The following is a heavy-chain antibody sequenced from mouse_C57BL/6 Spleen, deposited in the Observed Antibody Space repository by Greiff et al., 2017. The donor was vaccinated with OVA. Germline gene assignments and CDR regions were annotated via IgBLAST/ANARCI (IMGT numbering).Heavy chain of an antibody. D-gene: IGHD1-1*01. CDR2: ISGGGGNT. CDR3: ARQITTVVATKGYIDV. Sequence: EVKLVESGGGLVKPGGSLKLSCAASGFTFSSYTMSWVRQTPEKRLEWVATISGGGGNTYYPDSVKGRFTISRDNAKNTLYLQMSSLRSEDTALYYCARQITTVVATKGYIDVWGTGTTVTVSS. J-gene: IGHJ1*03. CDR1: GFTFSSYT. V-gene: IGHV5-9*01.